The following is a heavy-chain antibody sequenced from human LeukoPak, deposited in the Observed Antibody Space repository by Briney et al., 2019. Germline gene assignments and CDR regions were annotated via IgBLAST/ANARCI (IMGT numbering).Heavy chain of an antibody. V-gene: IGHV4-30-2*01. CDR1: GGSISSGGYS. CDR2: IYHSGST. CDR3: ARIPGGGTMVRGVIEN. D-gene: IGHD3-10*01. J-gene: IGHJ4*02. Sequence: PSQTLSLTCAVSGGSISSGGYSWSWIRQPPGKGLEWIGYIYHSGSTYYNPSLKSRVTISVDRSKNQFSLKLSSATAADTAVYYRARIPGGGTMVRGVIENWGQGTLVTVSS.